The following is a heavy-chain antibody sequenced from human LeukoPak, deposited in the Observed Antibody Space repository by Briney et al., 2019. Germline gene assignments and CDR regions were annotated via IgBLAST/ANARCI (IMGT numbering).Heavy chain of an antibody. CDR2: IYNNGAT. V-gene: IGHV3-53*01. CDR3: ARQGLTTHHLYYYYMDV. CDR1: GFTVSSNY. J-gene: IGHJ6*03. Sequence: PGGSLRLSCAASGFTVSSNYKSWVRQAPGKGLEWVSVIYNNGATYYADSVKGRFTISRDSSKNTLFLQMNSLRAEDTAIYYCARQGLTTHHLYYYYMDVWGKGTTVTVSS. D-gene: IGHD4-11*01.